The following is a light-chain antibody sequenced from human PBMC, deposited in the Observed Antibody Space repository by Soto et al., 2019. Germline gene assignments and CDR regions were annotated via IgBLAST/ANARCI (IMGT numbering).Light chain of an antibody. Sequence: EIVLTQSPGTLSLSPGERATLSCRASQSVSSSYLAWYQQKPGQAPRLLIYGASSRATGIPDRFSGSGSGTDFTLTISRLEPEDFAVYYCQQYGSLLYTFGQGTKLESK. V-gene: IGKV3-20*01. J-gene: IGKJ2*01. CDR2: GAS. CDR3: QQYGSLLYT. CDR1: QSVSSSY.